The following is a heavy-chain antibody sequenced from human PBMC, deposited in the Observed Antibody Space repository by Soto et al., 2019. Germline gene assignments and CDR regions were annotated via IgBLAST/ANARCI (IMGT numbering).Heavy chain of an antibody. D-gene: IGHD6-13*01. CDR1: GDSVTSRSYY. V-gene: IGHV4-61*01. Sequence: QVQLQESGPGLVKPSETLSLTCTVSGDSVTSRSYYWTWVRQPPGKGLEWIGYIYYSGNINYNPSLKSRFTISVDTSTNQFSLKLTSVTAADTAIYYCARGNIAASGTKVDPWGQGILVTVSS. CDR2: IYYSGNI. CDR3: ARGNIAASGTKVDP. J-gene: IGHJ5*02.